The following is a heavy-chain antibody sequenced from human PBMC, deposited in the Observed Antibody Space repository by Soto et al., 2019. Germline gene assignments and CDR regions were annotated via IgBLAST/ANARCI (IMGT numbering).Heavy chain of an antibody. V-gene: IGHV4-34*01. D-gene: IGHD2-2*01. J-gene: IGHJ4*02. Sequence: SETLSLTCAVYGGSFSGYYWSWIRQPPGKGLEWIGEINHSGSTNYNPSLKSRVTISVDTSKNQFSLKLSSVTAADTAVYYCARVKRTSCHFDYWGQGTLVTVSS. CDR2: INHSGST. CDR3: ARVKRTSCHFDY. CDR1: GGSFSGYY.